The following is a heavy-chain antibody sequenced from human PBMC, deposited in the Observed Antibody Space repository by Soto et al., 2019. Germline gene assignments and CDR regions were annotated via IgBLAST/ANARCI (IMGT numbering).Heavy chain of an antibody. Sequence: QVQLVQSGAEVKKPGASVKVSCKASGYTFTSYEINWVRQATGQGLEWMGWTNPNSGNTVYAQKFRDRVTMTSNTSISAVYMELSSLRSDDTALYYCARGGLVYGGPDYWGQGTLITVSS. V-gene: IGHV1-8*01. J-gene: IGHJ4*02. CDR1: GYTFTSYE. CDR3: ARGGLVYGGPDY. D-gene: IGHD3-3*01. CDR2: TNPNSGNT.